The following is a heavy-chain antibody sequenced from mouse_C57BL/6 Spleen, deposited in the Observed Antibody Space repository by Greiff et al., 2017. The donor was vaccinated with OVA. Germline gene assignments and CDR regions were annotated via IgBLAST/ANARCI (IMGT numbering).Heavy chain of an antibody. CDR1: GYTFTSYW. V-gene: IGHV1-72*01. CDR3: ARPYGKGYYAMDY. D-gene: IGHD2-1*01. Sequence: QVQLKQPGAELVKPGASVKLSCKASGYTFTSYWMHWVKQRPGRGLEWIGRIDPNSGGTKYNEKFKSKATLTVDKPSSTAYMQLSSLTSEDSAVYYCARPYGKGYYAMDYWGQGTSVTVSS. CDR2: IDPNSGGT. J-gene: IGHJ4*01.